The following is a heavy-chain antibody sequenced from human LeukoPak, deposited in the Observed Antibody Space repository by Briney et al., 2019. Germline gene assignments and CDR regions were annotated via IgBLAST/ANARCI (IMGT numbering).Heavy chain of an antibody. CDR2: IYYSGST. D-gene: IGHD3-22*01. V-gene: IGHV4-39*07. CDR3: ARGAYYYDSSGYYYVPYDY. Sequence: KPSETLSLTCTVSGGSISSSSYYWGWIRQPPGKGLEWIGSIYYSGSTYYNPSLKSRVTISVDTSKNQFSLKLSSVTAADTAVYYCARGAYYYDSSGYYYVPYDYWGQGTLVTVSS. CDR1: GGSISSSSYY. J-gene: IGHJ4*02.